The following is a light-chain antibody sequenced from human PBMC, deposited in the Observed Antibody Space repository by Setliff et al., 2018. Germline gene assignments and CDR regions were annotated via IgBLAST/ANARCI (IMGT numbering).Light chain of an antibody. V-gene: IGLV2-14*03. CDR2: SVN. CDR3: CSYTPTMGVV. CDR1: SSDIGRYDF. Sequence: QSALAQPASVSGSPGQSITISCSGTSSDIGRYDFVSWYQHLPGKAPQLLIFSVNNRPSQISDRFSASKSGDTASLTISGLQAEDEAVYYCCSYTPTMGVVFGGGTKGTVL. J-gene: IGLJ2*01.